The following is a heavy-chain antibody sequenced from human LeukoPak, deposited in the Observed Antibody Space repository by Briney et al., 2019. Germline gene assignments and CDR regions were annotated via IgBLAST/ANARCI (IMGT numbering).Heavy chain of an antibody. CDR2: INHSGST. CDR1: GGSFSGYY. V-gene: IGHV4-34*01. J-gene: IGHJ5*02. Sequence: SETLSLTCAVYGGSFSGYYWSLIRQPPRKGLEWIGEINHSGSTNYNPSLKSRVTISVDTSKNQFSLKLSSVTAADTAVYYCARSYYDFWSGSSRRGWFDPWGQGTLVTVSS. CDR3: ARSYYDFWSGSSRRGWFDP. D-gene: IGHD3-3*01.